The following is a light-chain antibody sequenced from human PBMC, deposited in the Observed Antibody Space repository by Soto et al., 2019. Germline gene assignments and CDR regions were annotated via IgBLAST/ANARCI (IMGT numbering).Light chain of an antibody. CDR3: QQYGSSVKT. J-gene: IGKJ1*01. Sequence: EIVLTQSPGTLSLSPGERATLSCRASQSVSSNYLAWYQQKPGQAPRLLIFGASNRATDIPDRFSGSGSGTDFTLTISRLEPEDFAVYFCQQYGSSVKTFGQGTKVE. CDR1: QSVSSNY. V-gene: IGKV3-20*01. CDR2: GAS.